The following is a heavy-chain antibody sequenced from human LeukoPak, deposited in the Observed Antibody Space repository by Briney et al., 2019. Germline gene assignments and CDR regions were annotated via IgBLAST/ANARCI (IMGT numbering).Heavy chain of an antibody. D-gene: IGHD6-13*01. J-gene: IGHJ6*02. CDR2: IDYTGRT. Sequence: MPSETLSLTCTVSGGSINNHYWNWIRQPPGKGLELIGCIDYTGRTKYNPSLKSRVTISVDTSKNQFSLKLSSVTAADTAVYYCARAYSNSRTYGMGVWGQGTSVILSS. CDR1: GGSINNHY. V-gene: IGHV4-59*08. CDR3: ARAYSNSRTYGMGV.